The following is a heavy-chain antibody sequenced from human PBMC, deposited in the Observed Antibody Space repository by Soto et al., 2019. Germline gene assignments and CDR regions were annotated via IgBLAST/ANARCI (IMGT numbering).Heavy chain of an antibody. CDR2: IYYSGST. CDR3: ARARRGGSTLY. D-gene: IGHD2-15*01. V-gene: IGHV4-30-4*01. Sequence: QVQLQESGPGLVKPSQTLSLTCTVSGGSISSGDYYWSWIRQPPGKGLEWIGYIYYSGSTYDNPALKSRVTISVDTAKNQFSLKLSAVTAADTAGDYWARARRGGSTLYWGQGTLVTVSS. J-gene: IGHJ4*02. CDR1: GGSISSGDYY.